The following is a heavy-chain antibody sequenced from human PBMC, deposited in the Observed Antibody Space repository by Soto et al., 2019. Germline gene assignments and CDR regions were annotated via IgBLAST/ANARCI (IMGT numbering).Heavy chain of an antibody. CDR3: ARDKDRQHLGGNYYYIMDV. V-gene: IGHV1-69*12. CDR2: IMPVFPTP. Sequence: QVQLVQSGAEVKKPGSSVKVSCKTSGGTFGTSAISWVRPAPGQGLEWMGGIMPVFPTPDYAQKFQGRVTITADESTRTAYMELSSLRSEDTAVYYCARDKDRQHLGGNYYYIMDVWGQGTTVTVSS. J-gene: IGHJ6*01. CDR1: GGTFGTSA.